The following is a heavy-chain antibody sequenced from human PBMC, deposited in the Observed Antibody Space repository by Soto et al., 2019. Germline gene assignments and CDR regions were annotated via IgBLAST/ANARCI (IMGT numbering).Heavy chain of an antibody. CDR1: GDSVNSANFH. V-gene: IGHV4-61*01. CDR3: AFYTAGGGGDGD. J-gene: IGHJ4*02. D-gene: IGHD5-18*01. CDR2: VQYGGSP. Sequence: QVQLQESGPGLVKPSETLSLTCTVSGDSVNSANFHWSWIRQPPGRGLEWIGQVQYGGSPNCNSSLKSRVAISIDTSENQFSLTLNSVTAADTAVYFCAFYTAGGGGDGDWGQGTLVTVSS.